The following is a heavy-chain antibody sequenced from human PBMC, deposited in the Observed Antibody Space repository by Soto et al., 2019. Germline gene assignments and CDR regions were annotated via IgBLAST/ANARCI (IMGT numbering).Heavy chain of an antibody. CDR2: ISAYNGNT. CDR1: GYTFTNFG. J-gene: IGHJ4*02. V-gene: IGHV1-18*01. CDR3: ARGGTAIDY. D-gene: IGHD2-21*02. Sequence: QVQLVQSGAEVKKPGASVKVSCKASGYTFTNFGISWVRQAPGQGLEWMGRISAYNGNTNYAQKFQGRVTMTTDTSTRTAYMEVRSLRFDDTAVYYCARGGTAIDYWGQGTLVTVSS.